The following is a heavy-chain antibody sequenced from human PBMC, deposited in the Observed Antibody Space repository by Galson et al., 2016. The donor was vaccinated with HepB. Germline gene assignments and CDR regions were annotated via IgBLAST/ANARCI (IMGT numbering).Heavy chain of an antibody. Sequence: SLRLSCAASGFAFSKHSMNWVRQAPGKGLEWVSSISSRSDYIHYADSVTGRFTISRDNAKSSLYLQMNSLRAEDTAVYYCARDWSSGLDYWGQGTLVTVSS. CDR1: GFAFSKHS. CDR2: ISSRSDYI. CDR3: ARDWSSGLDY. V-gene: IGHV3-21*04. J-gene: IGHJ4*02. D-gene: IGHD3-22*01.